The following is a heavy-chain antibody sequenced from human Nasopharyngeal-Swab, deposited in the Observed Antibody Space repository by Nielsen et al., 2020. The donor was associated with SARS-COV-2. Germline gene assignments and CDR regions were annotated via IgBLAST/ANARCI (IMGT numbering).Heavy chain of an antibody. J-gene: IGHJ6*02. CDR1: GFTFSNYN. Sequence: GGSLGLSCAASGFTFSNYNMNWVRQAPGKGLEWVSSISSSSTYIYYADSAKGRLTISRDNTKNSLSLQMNSLRAEDTAVYYCARDGLDYDFWSAYFMDVWGQGTTVTVSS. CDR2: ISSSSTYI. D-gene: IGHD3-3*01. CDR3: ARDGLDYDFWSAYFMDV. V-gene: IGHV3-21*01.